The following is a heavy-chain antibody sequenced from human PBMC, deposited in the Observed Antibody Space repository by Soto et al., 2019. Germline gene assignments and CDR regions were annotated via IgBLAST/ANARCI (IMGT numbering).Heavy chain of an antibody. CDR2: ISSSSVYI. CDR3: ARVGIFTGSSFDY. Sequence: PGGSLRLSCAASGFTFSNYDMNWVRQAPGQGLEWVSSISSSSVYIFYADSVQGRFTISRDDAKNSLYLQMNSLRADDTAIYYCARVGIFTGSSFDYWGQGTLVTVSS. J-gene: IGHJ4*02. V-gene: IGHV3-21*01. CDR1: GFTFSNYD. D-gene: IGHD3-9*01.